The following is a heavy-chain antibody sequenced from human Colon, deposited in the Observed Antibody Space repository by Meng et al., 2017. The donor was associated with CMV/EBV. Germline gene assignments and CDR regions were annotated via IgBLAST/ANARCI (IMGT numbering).Heavy chain of an antibody. CDR2: INIYNGNT. Sequence: ASSKVSCKASAYTFTDNGMGWLRQAPAQGLEWMGWINIYNGNTKYEGRFQDRVTMTRDTSTNTTYMELRRLTVDDTAVYFCAKDQYYDILTGNSDYWGQGTLVTVSS. CDR3: AKDQYYDILTGNSDY. D-gene: IGHD3-9*01. V-gene: IGHV1-18*01. J-gene: IGHJ4*02. CDR1: AYTFTDNG.